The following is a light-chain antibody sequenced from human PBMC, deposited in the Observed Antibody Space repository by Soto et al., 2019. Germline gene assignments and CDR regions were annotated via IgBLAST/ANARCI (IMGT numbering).Light chain of an antibody. V-gene: IGLV1-40*01. CDR3: QSSDSRLRGSDV. CDR2: GDS. Sequence: QTVHTQPPSGSGAPGHGFTISCTGSSSNSGAGYHVHWYQQLPGAAPKLLIFGDSNRPSGVPDRFSGSKSGTSDSLAITGLQADDEADYYCQSSDSRLRGSDVFGTGTKVTVL. CDR1: SSNSGAGYH. J-gene: IGLJ1*01.